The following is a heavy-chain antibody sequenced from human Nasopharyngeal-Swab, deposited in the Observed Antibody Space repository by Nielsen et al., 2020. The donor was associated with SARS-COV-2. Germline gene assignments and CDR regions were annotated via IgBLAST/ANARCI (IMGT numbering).Heavy chain of an antibody. Sequence: PGKGLEWVSGISSTGDYIHYAASVEGRFTISRDNAKTSLYLQMNSLRAEDSAVYYCVRDTPAMFAYWGQGTLVTVSS. CDR2: ISSTGDYI. V-gene: IGHV3-21*01. J-gene: IGHJ4*02. CDR3: VRDTPAMFAY.